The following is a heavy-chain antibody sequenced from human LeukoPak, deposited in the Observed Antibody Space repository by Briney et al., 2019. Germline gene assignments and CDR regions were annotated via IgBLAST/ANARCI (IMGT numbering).Heavy chain of an antibody. CDR2: ISSSSSYI. CDR3: ARDPGGGPRVVT. Sequence: GGSLRLSCAASGFTFSSYSMNWVRQAPGKGLEWVSSISSSSSYIYYADSVKGRFTISRDNAKNSLYLQMNSLRAEDPAVYYCARDPGGGPRVVTWGQGTLVTVSS. V-gene: IGHV3-21*01. J-gene: IGHJ5*02. D-gene: IGHD2-21*01. CDR1: GFTFSSYS.